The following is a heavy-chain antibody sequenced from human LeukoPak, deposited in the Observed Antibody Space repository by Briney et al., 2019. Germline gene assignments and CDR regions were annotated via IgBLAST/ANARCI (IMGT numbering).Heavy chain of an antibody. Sequence: VASVKVSCKASGYTFTSYAMNWVRQAPGQGLEWMGWINTNTGNPTYAQGFTGRFVFSLDTSVSTAYLQISSLKAEDTAVYYCARDHSSSWYGVYYYYYMDVWGKGTTVTVSS. CDR1: GYTFTSYA. J-gene: IGHJ6*03. D-gene: IGHD6-13*01. V-gene: IGHV7-4-1*02. CDR3: ARDHSSSWYGVYYYYYMDV. CDR2: INTNTGNP.